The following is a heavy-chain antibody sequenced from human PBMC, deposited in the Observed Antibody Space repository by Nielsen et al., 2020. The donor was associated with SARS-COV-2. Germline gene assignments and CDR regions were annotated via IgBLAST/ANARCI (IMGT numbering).Heavy chain of an antibody. J-gene: IGHJ3*02. CDR2: IYHSGRT. D-gene: IGHD3-16*01. CDR3: ARGGRITFGGADDAFDI. V-gene: IGHV4-30-2*01. CDR1: GGSISSGGYS. Sequence: SETLSLICAVSGGSISSGGYSWSWIQQPPGKGLEWIGYIYHSGRTYYNPSLKSRVTISVDRSKNQFSLKLSSVTAADTAVYYCARGGRITFGGADDAFDIWGQGTMVTVSS.